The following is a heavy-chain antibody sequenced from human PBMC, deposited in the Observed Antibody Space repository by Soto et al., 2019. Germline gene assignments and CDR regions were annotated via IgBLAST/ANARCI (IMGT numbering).Heavy chain of an antibody. CDR1: GFIFSNYG. CDR3: AKFGSLGVVTGYFDY. CDR2: ISGSGGST. Sequence: EVQLLESGGGLVQPGGSLRLSCAASGFIFSNYGMTWVRQAPGEGLECVSRISGSGGSTYNADSVKGRFTISRDNSKNTLYLQMNSLRAEDTAVYYCAKFGSLGVVTGYFDYWGQGILVTVSS. J-gene: IGHJ4*02. V-gene: IGHV3-23*01. D-gene: IGHD1-26*01.